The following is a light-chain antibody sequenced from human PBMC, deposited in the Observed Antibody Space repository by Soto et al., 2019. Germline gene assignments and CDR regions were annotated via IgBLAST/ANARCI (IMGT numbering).Light chain of an antibody. V-gene: IGLV1-47*01. CDR2: RNS. CDR3: AAWDDNLRGFYD. J-gene: IGLJ1*01. Sequence: QSALTQSPSASGTPGQRVTISCSGSASTIGRNYVYWYQQLPGTAPKLLIYRNSQRPSGVPDRFSGSKSGTSASLAISGFRSEDEVDYYCAAWDDNLRGFYDVGEGT. CDR1: ASTIGRNY.